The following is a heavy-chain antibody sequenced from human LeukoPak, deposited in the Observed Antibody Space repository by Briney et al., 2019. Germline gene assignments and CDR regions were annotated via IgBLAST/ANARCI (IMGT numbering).Heavy chain of an antibody. CDR2: INGDGSTT. Sequence: EGSLRLSCAASGFTFSRYWMPWVRQAPGKGLVWVSRINGDGSTTSYADSVKGGFTISRDNAKNTLYLQMNSLRAEDTAVYYCATGNYYDSRGYYTFGHWGQGTLVTVSS. CDR1: GFTFSRYW. D-gene: IGHD3-22*01. V-gene: IGHV3-74*01. J-gene: IGHJ1*01. CDR3: ATGNYYDSRGYYTFGH.